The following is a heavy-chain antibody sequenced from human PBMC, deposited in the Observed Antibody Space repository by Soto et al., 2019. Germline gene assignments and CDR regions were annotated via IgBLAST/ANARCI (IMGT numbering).Heavy chain of an antibody. Sequence: QVQLVQSGAEVKKPGASVKVACKASGITYTTYAIHWVRQAPGQGLEWMGWINTGNGNTRYSQRFQGRVTLTTDTSASTAYMDVSSLTSEDTAVYYCARAISGSVPWGQGTLITVSS. CDR3: ARAISGSVP. CDR1: GITYTTYA. CDR2: INTGNGNT. V-gene: IGHV1-3*04. J-gene: IGHJ5*02. D-gene: IGHD5-12*01.